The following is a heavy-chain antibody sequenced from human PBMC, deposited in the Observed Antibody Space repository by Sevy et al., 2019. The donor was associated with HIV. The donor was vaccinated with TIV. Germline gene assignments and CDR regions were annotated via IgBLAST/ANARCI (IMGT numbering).Heavy chain of an antibody. Sequence: VSVKVSCKISGYKVDMYGIAWVRQAPGQGLEWMGWISTYNGNTNYSQNFQGRVTMTTDTSTSVVYMELGGLRPDDTAVYYCARATGMEVAGTCRYFDFWGQGTLVTVSS. D-gene: IGHD6-19*01. CDR2: ISTYNGNT. CDR3: ARATGMEVAGTCRYFDF. J-gene: IGHJ4*01. V-gene: IGHV1-18*04. CDR1: GYKVDMYG.